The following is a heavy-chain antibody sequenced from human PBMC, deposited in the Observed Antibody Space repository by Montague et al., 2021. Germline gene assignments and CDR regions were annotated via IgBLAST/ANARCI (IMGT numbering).Heavy chain of an antibody. D-gene: IGHD6-13*01. CDR1: GFSISTSRMG. CDR2: IYWDDDK. CDR3: AHRVVWAAGQNGFDA. J-gene: IGHJ5*02. Sequence: PALVKPTQTLTLTCTFSGFSISTSRMGVGWIRQPPGKALEWLALIYWDDDKRYSPSLKRRLTITKDTSKNQVVLTMTNIDPVDTGAYYCAHRVVWAAGQNGFDAWGQGTLVTVSS. V-gene: IGHV2-5*02.